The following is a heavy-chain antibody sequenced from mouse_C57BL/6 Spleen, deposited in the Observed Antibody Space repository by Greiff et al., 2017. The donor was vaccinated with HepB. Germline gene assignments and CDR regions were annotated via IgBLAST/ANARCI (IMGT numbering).Heavy chain of an antibody. CDR2: IYPGSGST. D-gene: IGHD1-1*01. Sequence: LQESGAELVKPGASVKMSCKASGYTFTSYWITWVKQRPGQGLEWIGDIYPGSGSTNYNEKFKSKATLTVDTSSSTAYMQLSSLTSEDSAVYYCARDYYGSSYFDYWGQGTTLTVSS. V-gene: IGHV1-55*01. CDR1: GYTFTSYW. J-gene: IGHJ2*01. CDR3: ARDYYGSSYFDY.